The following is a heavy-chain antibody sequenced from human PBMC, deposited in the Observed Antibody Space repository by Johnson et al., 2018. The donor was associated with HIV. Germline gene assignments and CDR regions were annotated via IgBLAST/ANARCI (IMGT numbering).Heavy chain of an antibody. J-gene: IGHJ3*02. Sequence: VQVVESGGDWVQPGGSLRLSCAASGFTFSDYGMHWVRQATGKGLEWVSAIGTAGDTYYPGSVKGRFTISRENAKNSLYLQMNSLRAEDTAVYYCAKDNGIAGTSGDAFDIWGQGTMVTVSS. CDR3: AKDNGIAGTSGDAFDI. D-gene: IGHD6-13*01. CDR2: IGTAGDT. CDR1: GFTFSDYG. V-gene: IGHV3-13*01.